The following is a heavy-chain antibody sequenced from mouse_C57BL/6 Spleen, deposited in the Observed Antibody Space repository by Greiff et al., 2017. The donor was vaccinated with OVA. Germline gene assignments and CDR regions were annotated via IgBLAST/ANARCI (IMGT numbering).Heavy chain of an antibody. J-gene: IGHJ2*01. CDR1: GYTFTSYW. CDR2: IHPNSGST. D-gene: IGHD4-1*01. CDR3: ARGELGRGYFDY. V-gene: IGHV1-64*01. Sequence: VQLQQPGAELVKPGASVKLSCKASGYTFTSYWMHWVKQRPGQGLEWIGMIHPNSGSTNYNEKFKSKATLTVDKSSSTAYMQLSSLTSEDSAVYYCARGELGRGYFDYWGQGTTLTVSS.